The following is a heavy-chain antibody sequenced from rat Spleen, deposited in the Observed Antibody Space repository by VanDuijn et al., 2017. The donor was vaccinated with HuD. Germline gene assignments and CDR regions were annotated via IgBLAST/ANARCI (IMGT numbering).Heavy chain of an antibody. V-gene: IGHV5-25*01. CDR3: LRTFDD. CDR1: GLSFSNYD. CDR2: ISYDGTAA. J-gene: IGHJ2*01. Sequence: EVQLMESGGGLVQPGRSMKLSCAASGLSFSNYDMAWVRQAPTKGLEWVASISYDGTAAYYRDSVKGRFTLSRDNANNTLYLQMDSLRSEDTATYYCLRTFDDWGQGVMVTVSS.